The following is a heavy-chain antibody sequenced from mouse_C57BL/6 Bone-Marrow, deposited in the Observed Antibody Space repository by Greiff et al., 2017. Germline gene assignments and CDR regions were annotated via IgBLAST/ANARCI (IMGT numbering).Heavy chain of an antibody. CDR3: ARLPPYYSNWGFAY. Sequence: EVKLVESGGDLVKPGGSLKLSCAASGFTFSSYGMSWVRQTPDKRLEWVATISSGGSYTYYPDSVKGRFTISRDNAKNTLYLQMSSLKSEDTAMYYCARLPPYYSNWGFAYWGQGTLVTVSA. J-gene: IGHJ3*01. V-gene: IGHV5-6*01. CDR2: ISSGGSYT. D-gene: IGHD2-5*01. CDR1: GFTFSSYG.